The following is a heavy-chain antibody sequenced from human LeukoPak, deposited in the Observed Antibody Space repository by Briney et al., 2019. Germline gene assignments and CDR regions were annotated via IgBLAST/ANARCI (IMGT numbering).Heavy chain of an antibody. CDR3: ARVANSSSWYYYYYMDV. J-gene: IGHJ6*03. CDR1: GSTFSSYW. V-gene: IGHV3-7*01. CDR2: IKQDGSEK. D-gene: IGHD6-13*01. Sequence: PGGSLRLSCAASGSTFSSYWMSWVRQAPGKGLEWVANIKQDGSEKYYVDSVKGRFTISRDNAKNSLYLQMNSLRAEDTAVYYCARVANSSSWYYYYYMDVWGKGTTVTVSS.